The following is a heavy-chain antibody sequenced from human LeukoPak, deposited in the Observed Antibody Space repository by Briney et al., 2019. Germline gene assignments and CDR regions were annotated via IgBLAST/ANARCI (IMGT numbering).Heavy chain of an antibody. Sequence: SETLSLTCTVSGGSIGSNYWTWIRQPPGKGLEYIGYIYYTGRTKYNPPLKSRVTISVDTSKNQFSLKLSSVTAADTAVYFCAKYGNSGWVIDNWGQGTLVTVSS. CDR1: GGSIGSNY. CDR3: AKYGNSGWVIDN. D-gene: IGHD6-19*01. V-gene: IGHV4-59*08. CDR2: IYYTGRT. J-gene: IGHJ4*02.